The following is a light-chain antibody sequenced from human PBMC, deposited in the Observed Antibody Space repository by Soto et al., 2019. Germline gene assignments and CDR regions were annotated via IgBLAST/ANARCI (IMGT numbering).Light chain of an antibody. CDR2: KAS. CDR1: QSISSW. CDR3: QQYNSYLT. V-gene: IGKV1-5*03. J-gene: IGKJ1*01. Sequence: DIQMTQSPSTLSASVGDRVTITCRASQSISSWLAWYQQKPGKAPKLLIYKASSLESGVPSRFSGSGSGTEFTLTISRLQPYDFATYYCQQYNSYLTFGQGTKVEIK.